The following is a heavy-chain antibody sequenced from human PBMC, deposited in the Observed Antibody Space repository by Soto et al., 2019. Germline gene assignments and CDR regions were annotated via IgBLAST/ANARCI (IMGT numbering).Heavy chain of an antibody. J-gene: IGHJ4*02. CDR1: GYTFTSYD. V-gene: IGHV1-8*01. CDR3: ARTLYGDNVDY. D-gene: IGHD4-17*01. CDR2: MNPNSGNT. Sequence: QVQLVQSGAEVKKPGASVKVSCKASGYTFTSYDINWVRQATGQGLEWMGWMNPNSGNTGYAQKFQGRXTXTRXTSVSTAYMEQSSLRSEDTAVYYYARTLYGDNVDYWGQGTLVTVSS.